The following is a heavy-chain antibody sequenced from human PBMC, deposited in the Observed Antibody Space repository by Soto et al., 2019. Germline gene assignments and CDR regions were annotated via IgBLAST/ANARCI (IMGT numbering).Heavy chain of an antibody. D-gene: IGHD3-9*01. CDR1: GFTFSSYA. CDR2: ISGSGCST. CDR3: AKSPSETYYDILTGYRLLYYFDY. Sequence: GGSLRLSCAASGFTFSSYAMSWVRQAPGKGLEWVSAISGSGCSTYYADSVKGRFTISRDNSKNTLYLQMNSLRAEDTAVYYCAKSPSETYYDILTGYRLLYYFDYWGQGTLVTVSS. V-gene: IGHV3-23*01. J-gene: IGHJ4*02.